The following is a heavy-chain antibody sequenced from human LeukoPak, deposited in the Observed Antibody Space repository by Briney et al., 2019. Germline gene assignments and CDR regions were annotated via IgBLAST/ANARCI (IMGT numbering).Heavy chain of an antibody. D-gene: IGHD6-19*01. Sequence: SQTLSLTCTVSGGSISSGGYYWSWLRQPPGKGLEWIGYIYHSGSTYYNPSLKSRVTISVDRSKNQFSLKLSSVTAADTAVYYCARAPVADGYHFDYWGQGTLVTVSS. CDR3: ARAPVADGYHFDY. J-gene: IGHJ4*02. V-gene: IGHV4-30-2*01. CDR1: GGSISSGGYY. CDR2: IYHSGST.